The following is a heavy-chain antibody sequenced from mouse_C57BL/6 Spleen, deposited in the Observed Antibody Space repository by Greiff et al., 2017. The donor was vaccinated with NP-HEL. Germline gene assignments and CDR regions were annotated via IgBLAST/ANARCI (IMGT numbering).Heavy chain of an antibody. J-gene: IGHJ3*01. Sequence: DVKLVESEGGLVQPGSSMKLSCTASGFTFSDYYMAWVRQVPEKGLEWVANINYDGSSTYYLDSLKSRFIISRDNAKNILYLQMSSLKSEDTATYYCTRGDVANGDDAWFAYWGQGTLVTVSA. D-gene: IGHD4-1*01. V-gene: IGHV5-16*01. CDR3: TRGDVANGDDAWFAY. CDR1: GFTFSDYY. CDR2: INYDGSST.